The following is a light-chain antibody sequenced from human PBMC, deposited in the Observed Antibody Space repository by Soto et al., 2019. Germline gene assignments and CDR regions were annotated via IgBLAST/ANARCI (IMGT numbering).Light chain of an antibody. J-gene: IGKJ1*01. CDR3: QQYNSYPT. CDR1: QSISSW. V-gene: IGKV1-5*03. CDR2: KAS. Sequence: DIQMTQSPSTLSASVGDRVTITCRASQSISSWLAWYQQKPGKAPKLLIYKASSLESGVPSRLSGSGSGTEFTLTISSLQPDDFATYYCQQYNSYPTLGQGTKVEIK.